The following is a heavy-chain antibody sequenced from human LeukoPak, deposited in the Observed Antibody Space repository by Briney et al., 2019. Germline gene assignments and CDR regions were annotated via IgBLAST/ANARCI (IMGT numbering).Heavy chain of an antibody. CDR1: GFTFSSYW. V-gene: IGHV3-74*01. J-gene: IGHJ4*02. CDR3: VRAAYDFWSGDY. CDR2: INSDGTST. D-gene: IGHD3-3*01. Sequence: QSGGSLRLSCAASGFTFSSYWLHGVRQAPGKGLVWVSRINSDGTSTSYADSVKGRFTISRGNAKNMLYLQMNSLRAEDTAVYYCVRAAYDFWSGDYWGQGTLVTVSS.